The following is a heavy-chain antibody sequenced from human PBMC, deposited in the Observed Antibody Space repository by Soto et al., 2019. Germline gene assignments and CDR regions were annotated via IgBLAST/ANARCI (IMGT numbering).Heavy chain of an antibody. Sequence: SETLSLTCTVSGGSISSYYWSWIRQPPGKGLEWIGYIYYSGSTNYNPSLKSRVTISVDTSKNQFSLKLSSVTAADTAVYYCAREILAARKNWFDPWGQGTLVTVSS. CDR1: GGSISSYY. V-gene: IGHV4-59*01. J-gene: IGHJ5*02. CDR2: IYYSGST. D-gene: IGHD6-6*01. CDR3: AREILAARKNWFDP.